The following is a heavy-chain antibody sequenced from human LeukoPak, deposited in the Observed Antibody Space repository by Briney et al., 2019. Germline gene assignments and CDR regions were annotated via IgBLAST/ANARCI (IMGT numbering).Heavy chain of an antibody. V-gene: IGHV4-31*03. CDR2: IYYSGST. D-gene: IGHD3-16*02. J-gene: IGHJ4*02. CDR3: ARVAKGLSLDY. CDR1: GGSISSGGYY. Sequence: PSQTLSLTCTVSGGSISSGGYYWSWIRQHPGKGLEWIGYIYYSGSTYYNPSLKSRVTISVDTSKNQFSLKLSSVTAADTAVYCCARVAKGLSLDYWGQGTLVTVSS.